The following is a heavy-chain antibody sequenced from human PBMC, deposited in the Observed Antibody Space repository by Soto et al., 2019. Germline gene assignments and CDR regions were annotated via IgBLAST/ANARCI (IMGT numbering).Heavy chain of an antibody. CDR3: ARGQMTTVTPADYYGMDV. J-gene: IGHJ6*02. V-gene: IGHV1-69*01. D-gene: IGHD4-17*01. CDR1: GGTFSSYA. Sequence: QVPLVQSGAEVKKPGSSVKVSCKASGGTFSSYAISWVRQAPGQGLEWMGGIIPIFGTANYAQKFQGRVTITADESTSTAYMELSSLRSEDTAVYYCARGQMTTVTPADYYGMDVWGQGTTVTVSS. CDR2: IIPIFGTA.